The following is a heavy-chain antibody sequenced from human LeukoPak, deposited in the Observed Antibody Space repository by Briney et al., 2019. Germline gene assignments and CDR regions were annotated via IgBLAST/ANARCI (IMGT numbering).Heavy chain of an antibody. CDR3: ARDLKLTWFDP. Sequence: PGGSLRLSCAASGFTFSSYSMNWVRQAPGKGLEWVSSISSSSYIYYADSVKGRFTISRDNAKNSLYLQMNSLRAEDTAVYYCARDLKLTWFDPWGQGTLVTVSS. D-gene: IGHD2-15*01. CDR1: GFTFSSYS. V-gene: IGHV3-21*01. J-gene: IGHJ5*02. CDR2: ISSSSYI.